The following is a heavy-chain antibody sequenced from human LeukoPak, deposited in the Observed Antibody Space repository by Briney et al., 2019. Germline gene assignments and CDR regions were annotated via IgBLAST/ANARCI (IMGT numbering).Heavy chain of an antibody. Sequence: SVKVSCMASGGTFSSYAISWVRQAPGQGLEWMGGIIPIFGTANYAQKFQGRVTITTDESTSTAYMELSSLRSEDTAVYYCARDNYAGANRFDPWGQGTLVTVSS. J-gene: IGHJ5*02. V-gene: IGHV1-69*05. CDR1: GGTFSSYA. D-gene: IGHD1-7*01. CDR2: IIPIFGTA. CDR3: ARDNYAGANRFDP.